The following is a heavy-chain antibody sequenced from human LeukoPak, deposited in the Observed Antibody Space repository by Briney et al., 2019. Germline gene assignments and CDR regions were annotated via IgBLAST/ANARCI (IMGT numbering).Heavy chain of an antibody. Sequence: GGSLRLSCAASGFTFSSYSMNWVRQAPGKGLEWVSYISSSSSTIYYADSVQGRFTISRDNSKSTLCLQMNSLRAEDTAVYYCAKQLGYCCDGSCYFPYWGQGTLVTVSS. CDR2: ISSSSSTI. V-gene: IGHV3-48*01. D-gene: IGHD2-15*01. J-gene: IGHJ4*02. CDR3: AKQLGYCCDGSCYFPY. CDR1: GFTFSSYS.